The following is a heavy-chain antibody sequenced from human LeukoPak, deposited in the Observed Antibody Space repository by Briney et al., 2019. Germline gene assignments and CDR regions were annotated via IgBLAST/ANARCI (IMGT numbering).Heavy chain of an antibody. Sequence: SETLSLTCTVSGGSISSYYWSWIRQPPGKGLEWIGYIYYSGSTNYNPSLKSRVTISVDTSKNQFSLKLSSVTAADTAVYYCARDRDYDRIDACDIWGQGTMVTVSS. CDR1: GGSISSYY. J-gene: IGHJ3*02. CDR2: IYYSGST. CDR3: ARDRDYDRIDACDI. D-gene: IGHD3-22*01. V-gene: IGHV4-59*01.